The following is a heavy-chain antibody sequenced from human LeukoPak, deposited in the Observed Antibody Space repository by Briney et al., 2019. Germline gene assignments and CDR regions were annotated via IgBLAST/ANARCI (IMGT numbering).Heavy chain of an antibody. V-gene: IGHV4-34*01. J-gene: IGHJ4*02. CDR2: INHSGST. CDR3: ARQKKGYYGSGSYYTH. D-gene: IGHD3-10*01. CDR1: GGSFSGYY. Sequence: SETLSLTCAVYGGSFSGYYWSWIRQPPGKGLEWIGEINHSGSTNYNPSLKSRVTISVDTSKNQFSLKLSSVTAADTAVYYCARQKKGYYGSGSYYTHWGQGTLVTVSS.